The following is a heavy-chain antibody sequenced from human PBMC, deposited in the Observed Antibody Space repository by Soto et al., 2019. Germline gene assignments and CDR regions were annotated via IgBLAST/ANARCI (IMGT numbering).Heavy chain of an antibody. Sequence: QVQLVQSGAEVKKPGASVKVSCKASGYTFTNYYIHWVRQAPGQGLEWRGIIDPSGGSPTNAQKFQGRVYMNSDTSASTVYMQLSSLRSDDTAVYFCTRDTPGARWYFDYWGQGTLVTVSS. CDR3: TRDTPGARWYFDY. D-gene: IGHD6-13*01. CDR2: IDPSGGSP. J-gene: IGHJ4*02. CDR1: GYTFTNYY. V-gene: IGHV1-46*03.